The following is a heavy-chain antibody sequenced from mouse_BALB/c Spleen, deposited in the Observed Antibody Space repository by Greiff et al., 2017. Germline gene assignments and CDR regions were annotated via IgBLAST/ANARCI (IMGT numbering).Heavy chain of an antibody. D-gene: IGHD1-2*01. CDR2: IDPSDSET. CDR3: ARRGDYYGSDY. J-gene: IGHJ2*01. CDR1: GYSFTSYW. Sequence: QVQLQQSGPQLVRPGASVKISCKASGYSFTSYWMHWVKQRPGQGLEWIGMIDPSDSETRLNQKFKDKATLTVDKSSSTAYMQLSSPTSEDSAVYYCARRGDYYGSDYWGQGTTLTVSS. V-gene: IGHV1S126*01.